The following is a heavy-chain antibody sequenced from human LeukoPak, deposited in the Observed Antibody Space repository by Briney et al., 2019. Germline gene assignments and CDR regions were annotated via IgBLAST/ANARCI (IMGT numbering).Heavy chain of an antibody. Sequence: ASVKVSCKASGYTFTSYAMNWVRQAPGQGLEWMGWINTNTGNPTYAQGFTGRFVFSLDTSVSTAYLQISSLKAEDTAVYYCARDHGDYGDYVGLPYYFDYWGQGTLVTVSS. D-gene: IGHD4-17*01. V-gene: IGHV7-4-1*02. CDR3: ARDHGDYGDYVGLPYYFDY. CDR1: GYTFTSYA. CDR2: INTNTGNP. J-gene: IGHJ4*02.